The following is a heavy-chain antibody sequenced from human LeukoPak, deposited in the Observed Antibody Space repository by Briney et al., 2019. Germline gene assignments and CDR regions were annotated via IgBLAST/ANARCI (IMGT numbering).Heavy chain of an antibody. J-gene: IGHJ4*02. CDR1: GGTFSIYA. CDR2: IIPIFGTA. Sequence: SVKVSCKASGGTFSIYAIGWVRQAPGQGLEWMGGIIPIFGTANYAQKFQGRVTITADESTSTAYMELSSLRSEDTAVYYCARVTMVRGVHDYWGQGTLVTVSS. D-gene: IGHD3-10*01. CDR3: ARVTMVRGVHDY. V-gene: IGHV1-69*13.